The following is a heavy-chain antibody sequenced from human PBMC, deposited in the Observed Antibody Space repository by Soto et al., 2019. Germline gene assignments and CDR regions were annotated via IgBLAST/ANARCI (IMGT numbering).Heavy chain of an antibody. J-gene: IGHJ4*02. Sequence: SETLSLTCAVSGGSISGSYYYWGWLRQSPWRGPEWIGSVFYTGFTSYNPSLESRVSVSVDTSKNQFSLKVSAVTAADTAVYYCASSQKGYNWNYFDHWXQGALVTVSS. V-gene: IGHV4-39*01. CDR2: VFYTGFT. CDR3: ASSQKGYNWNYFDH. CDR1: GGSISGSYYY. D-gene: IGHD1-20*01.